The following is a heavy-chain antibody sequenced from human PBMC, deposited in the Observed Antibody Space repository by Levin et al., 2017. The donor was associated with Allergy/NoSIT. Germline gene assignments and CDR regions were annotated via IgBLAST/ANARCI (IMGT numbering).Heavy chain of an antibody. CDR1: GYSFTSYW. Sequence: KVPCQGSGYSFTSYWIGWVRQMPGKGLEWMGIIYPGDSDTRYSPSFQGQVTISADKSISTAYLQWSSLKASDTAIYYCARRGTRDYYYYMDVWGKGTTVTVSS. D-gene: IGHD1-1*01. CDR2: IYPGDSDT. V-gene: IGHV5-51*01. CDR3: ARRGTRDYYYYMDV. J-gene: IGHJ6*03.